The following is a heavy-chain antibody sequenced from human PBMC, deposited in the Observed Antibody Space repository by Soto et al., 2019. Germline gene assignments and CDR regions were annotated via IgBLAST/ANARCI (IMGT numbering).Heavy chain of an antibody. D-gene: IGHD3-10*02. J-gene: IGHJ4*02. CDR2: IYWDDDK. Sequence: QITLKESGPTLVKPTQTLTLTCTFSGFSLSASGVGVAWIRQPPGKALECLALIYWDDDKHYSPSLKTRLTITKDTSKNQVVLTMTTMDPVDTATYYCAHRYVERGLSGFPNWGQGTLVTVSS. CDR3: AHRYVERGLSGFPN. CDR1: GFSLSASGVG. V-gene: IGHV2-5*02.